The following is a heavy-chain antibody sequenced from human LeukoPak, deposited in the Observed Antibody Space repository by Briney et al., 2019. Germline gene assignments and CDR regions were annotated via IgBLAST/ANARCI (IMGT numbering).Heavy chain of an antibody. D-gene: IGHD6-13*01. CDR3: VKGGSSSSWYTWLDP. CDR1: GFTFNNYP. V-gene: IGHV3-64D*06. CDR2: ISSNWGST. J-gene: IGHJ5*02. Sequence: GGSLRLSCSASGFTFNNYPMYWVRQPPGKGLGYVSVISSNWGSTYYADSVKGRFTISRDNSKNTLYLQMSGLRPEDTAVYYCVKGGSSSSWYTWLDPWGQGALVTVSS.